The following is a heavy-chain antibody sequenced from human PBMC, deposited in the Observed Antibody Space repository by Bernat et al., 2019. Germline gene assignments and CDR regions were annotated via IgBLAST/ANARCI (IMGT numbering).Heavy chain of an antibody. D-gene: IGHD3-16*01. J-gene: IGHJ4*02. CDR1: GFTFSNYG. Sequence: QVQLVESGGGVVQPGRSLRLSCAPSGFTFSNYGIHWVRQAPGKGLEWVTVIWYDGTNKYYADSVKGRFTLSRDNSKNTVSLQMNSLRAEDTAVYYCAREPLRGGDYFDFWGQGTLVTVSS. V-gene: IGHV3-33*01. CDR3: AREPLRGGDYFDF. CDR2: IWYDGTNK.